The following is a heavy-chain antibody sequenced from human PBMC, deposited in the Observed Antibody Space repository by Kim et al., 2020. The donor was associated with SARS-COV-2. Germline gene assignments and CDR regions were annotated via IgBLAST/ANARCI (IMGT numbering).Heavy chain of an antibody. D-gene: IGHD3-10*01. CDR3: ARGVRLWFGELPPGY. CDR1: GFTFSSYA. J-gene: IGHJ4*02. V-gene: IGHV3-30*04. CDR2: ISYDGSNK. Sequence: GGSLRLSCAASGFTFSSYAMHWVRQAPGKGLEWVAVISYDGSNKYYADSVKGRFTISRDNSKNTLYLQMNSLRAEDTAVYYCARGVRLWFGELPPGYWGQGTLVTVSS.